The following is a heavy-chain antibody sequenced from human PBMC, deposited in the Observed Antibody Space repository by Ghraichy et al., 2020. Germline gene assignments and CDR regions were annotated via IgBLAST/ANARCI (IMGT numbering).Heavy chain of an antibody. CDR1: GGSISSYY. J-gene: IGHJ6*02. CDR2: IYYSGST. CDR3: ARVPAGYYGMDV. Sequence: GSLRLSCTVSGGSISSYYWSWIRQPPGKGLEWIGYIYYSGSTNYNPSLKSRVTISVDTSKNQFSLKLSSVTAADTAVYYCARVPAGYYGMDVWGQGTTVTVSS. V-gene: IGHV4-59*01.